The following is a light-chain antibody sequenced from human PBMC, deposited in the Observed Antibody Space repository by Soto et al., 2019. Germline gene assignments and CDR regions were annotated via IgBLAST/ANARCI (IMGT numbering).Light chain of an antibody. CDR3: CSYAGDYMFV. V-gene: IGLV2-23*02. CDR2: EVR. CDR1: MRDVGAYNL. Sequence: QSVLTQPASVSGSAGQSITISCSGTMRDVGAYNLVSWYQQHPGTAPKLIIYEVRNRPSGISSRFSGSRSGNTASLTISGLQSEDEGDYYCCSYAGDYMFVFGTGTKVTVL. J-gene: IGLJ1*01.